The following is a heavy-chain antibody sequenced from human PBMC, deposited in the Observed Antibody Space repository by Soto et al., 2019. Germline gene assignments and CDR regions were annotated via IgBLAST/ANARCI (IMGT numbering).Heavy chain of an antibody. Sequence: PGGSLRLSCAASGFTFSSYSMNWVRQAPGKGLEWVSSISSSSSYIYYADSVKGRFTISRDNSKNTLYLQMNSLRAEDTAVYYCAKERYSRRSPDFDYWGQGTLVTVSS. CDR2: ISSSSSYI. J-gene: IGHJ4*02. CDR3: AKERYSRRSPDFDY. V-gene: IGHV3-21*01. CDR1: GFTFSSYS. D-gene: IGHD6-13*01.